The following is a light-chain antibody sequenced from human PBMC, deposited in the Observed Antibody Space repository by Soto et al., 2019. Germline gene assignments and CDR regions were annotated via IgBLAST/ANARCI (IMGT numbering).Light chain of an antibody. Sequence: QSALTPPASVYGSPGQSITISCPGTSSDVGGYNYVSWYQQHPGKAPKLMIYDVSNRPSGVSNRFSGSKSGNTASLTISGLQAEVEADYYCSSYTSSSTYVFGTGTKVTV. CDR2: DVS. V-gene: IGLV2-14*01. CDR1: SSDVGGYNY. J-gene: IGLJ1*01. CDR3: SSYTSSSTYV.